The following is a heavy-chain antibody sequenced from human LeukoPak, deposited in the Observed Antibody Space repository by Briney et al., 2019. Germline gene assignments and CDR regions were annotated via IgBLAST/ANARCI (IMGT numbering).Heavy chain of an antibody. CDR3: ARGGIAAAGSSNWFDP. Sequence: PSQTLSLTCTVSGGSISSGSYYWSWIRQPAGKGLEWIGRIYTSGSTNYNPSLKSRVTISVDTSKNQFSLKLSSVTAADTAVYYCARGGIAAAGSSNWFDPWGQGTLVTVSS. CDR2: IYTSGST. V-gene: IGHV4-61*02. J-gene: IGHJ5*02. D-gene: IGHD6-13*01. CDR1: GGSISSGSYY.